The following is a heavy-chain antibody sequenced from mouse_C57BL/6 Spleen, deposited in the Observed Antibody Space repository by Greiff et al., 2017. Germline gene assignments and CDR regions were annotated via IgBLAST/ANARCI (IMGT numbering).Heavy chain of an antibody. Sequence: QVQLQQSGAELMKPGASVKLSCKATGYTFTGYWIEWVKQRPGHGLEWIGEIVPGSCSTNYNEKFKGKATFTADTSSNTAYMQLSSLTTEDSAIYYCASGSLGQGFAYWGQGTLVTVSA. CDR1: GYTFTGYW. CDR3: ASGSLGQGFAY. V-gene: IGHV1-9*01. J-gene: IGHJ3*01. D-gene: IGHD3-3*01. CDR2: IVPGSCST.